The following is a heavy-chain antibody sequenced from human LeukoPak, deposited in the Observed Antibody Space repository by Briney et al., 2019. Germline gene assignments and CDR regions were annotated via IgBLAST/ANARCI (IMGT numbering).Heavy chain of an antibody. V-gene: IGHV3-23*01. CDR2: ISGGGNSA. D-gene: IGHD4-17*01. CDR3: AKRSTTSYFDY. Sequence: GGSLRLSCEASGFTFSSYVMTWVRQAPGKGLEWVSAISGGGNSAYYADSVKGRFTISRDNSKNTLFLQMNSLRAEDTAVYYCAKRSTTSYFDYWGQGTLVTVSS. J-gene: IGHJ4*02. CDR1: GFTFSSYV.